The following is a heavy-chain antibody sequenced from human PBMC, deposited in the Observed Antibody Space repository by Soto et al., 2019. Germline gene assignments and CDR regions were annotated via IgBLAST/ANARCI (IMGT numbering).Heavy chain of an antibody. J-gene: IGHJ6*02. CDR2: ISYDGTNT. Sequence: QVQLVESGGGVVQPGGSLRLSCAASGFTFNTYGMHWVRQAPGKGLECVAVISYDGTNTYYTDSVKGRFTISRDNSKNSVFLQMNSRRSADSAVYYCAGDMFGRCFWYIFGMAVWGQGTTVAVSS. CDR3: AGDMFGRCFWYIFGMAV. V-gene: IGHV3-30*03. CDR1: GFTFNTYG. D-gene: IGHD3-10*02.